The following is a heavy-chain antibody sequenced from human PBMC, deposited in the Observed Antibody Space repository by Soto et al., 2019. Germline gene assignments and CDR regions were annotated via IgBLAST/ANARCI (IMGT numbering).Heavy chain of an antibody. D-gene: IGHD3-22*01. Sequence: QVQLVESGGGVVQPGRSLRLSCAASGFTFSSYGMHWVRQAPGKGLEWVAVISYDGSNKYYADSVKGRFTISRDNSKNTVYLQMNSLSAEDTAVYYCAKEWVYDSSGWSFDYWGQGTLVTVSS. CDR3: AKEWVYDSSGWSFDY. V-gene: IGHV3-30*18. J-gene: IGHJ4*02. CDR1: GFTFSSYG. CDR2: ISYDGSNK.